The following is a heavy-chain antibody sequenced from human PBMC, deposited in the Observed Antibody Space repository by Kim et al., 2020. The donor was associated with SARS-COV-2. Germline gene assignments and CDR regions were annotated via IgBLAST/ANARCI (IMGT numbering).Heavy chain of an antibody. J-gene: IGHJ5*02. V-gene: IGHV1-3*01. Sequence: RYSQNFQGRVTNTRDTSATTDYMELSSLTSKDTAVYYCAREGSGSYNWLDPWGQGTLVTVSS. D-gene: IGHD3-10*01. CDR3: AREGSGSYNWLDP.